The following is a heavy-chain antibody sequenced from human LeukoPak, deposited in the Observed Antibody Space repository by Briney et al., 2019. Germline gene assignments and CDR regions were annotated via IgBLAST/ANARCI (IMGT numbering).Heavy chain of an antibody. D-gene: IGHD4-11*01. CDR1: GGTFSSYA. CDR2: ITPIFGTA. CDR3: ARGGYSNYAYFDY. Sequence: ASVKVSCKASGGTFSSYAISWVRQAPGQGLEWMGGITPIFGTANYAQKFQGRVTITADESTSTAYMELSSLRSEDTAVYYCARGGYSNYAYFDYWGQGTLVTVSS. J-gene: IGHJ4*02. V-gene: IGHV1-69*01.